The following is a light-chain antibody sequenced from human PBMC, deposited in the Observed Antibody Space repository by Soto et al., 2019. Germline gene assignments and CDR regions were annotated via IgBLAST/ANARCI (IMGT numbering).Light chain of an antibody. CDR2: EVN. V-gene: IGLV2-14*01. Sequence: QSVLTQPASVSLSPGQSITISCTGTSSDVGAYTSVSWYQHHPGKAPKVIIYEVNKRPSGISNRFSGSKSVNTASLTISGLQPDDEAHYYCSSYTSDNRDYVFGTGTKVTVL. CDR3: SSYTSDNRDYV. CDR1: SSDVGAYTS. J-gene: IGLJ1*01.